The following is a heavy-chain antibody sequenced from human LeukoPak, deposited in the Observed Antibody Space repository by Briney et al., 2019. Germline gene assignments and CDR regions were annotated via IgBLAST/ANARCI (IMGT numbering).Heavy chain of an antibody. Sequence: GGTLRLSCAASGFAFSSYGMHWVRQAPGKGLEWVSSISTSSSYIYYADSVKGRFTISRDNAKNSLYLQMNSLRAEDTAVYYCATLRWGNGRYAGDYWGQGSLVTVSS. CDR3: ATLRWGNGRYAGDY. J-gene: IGHJ4*02. V-gene: IGHV3-21*01. CDR1: GFAFSSYG. D-gene: IGHD2-8*01. CDR2: ISTSSSYI.